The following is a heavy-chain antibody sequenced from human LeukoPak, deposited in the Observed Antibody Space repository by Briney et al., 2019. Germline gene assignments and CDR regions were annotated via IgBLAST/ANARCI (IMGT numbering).Heavy chain of an antibody. CDR2: ITSTGGDT. Sequence: GGSLRLSCAASGFTFSDYAMSWVRQTPGKGLEWVSIITSTGGDTNHADPVKGRFTISRDNSKNTLYLQMNSLRAEDTAIYYCAKGVGPSAPNGRVFDFWGQGALVTVSS. CDR1: GFTFSDYA. J-gene: IGHJ4*02. V-gene: IGHV3-23*01. CDR3: AKGVGPSAPNGRVFDF. D-gene: IGHD2-2*01.